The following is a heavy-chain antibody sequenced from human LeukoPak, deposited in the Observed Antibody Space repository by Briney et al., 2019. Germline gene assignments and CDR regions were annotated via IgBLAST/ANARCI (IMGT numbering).Heavy chain of an antibody. D-gene: IGHD3-22*01. V-gene: IGHV4-59*08. CDR2: IYYSGST. CDR1: GGSISSNY. J-gene: IGHJ4*02. Sequence: SETLSLTCSVSGGSISSNYWSWFRRPPGKGLEWIGYIYYSGSTTYNPSLKSRVTISVDTSKTQFSLKLTSVTAADTAVYYCAEYRSTSGYVDSWGQGTLVTVSS. CDR3: AEYRSTSGYVDS.